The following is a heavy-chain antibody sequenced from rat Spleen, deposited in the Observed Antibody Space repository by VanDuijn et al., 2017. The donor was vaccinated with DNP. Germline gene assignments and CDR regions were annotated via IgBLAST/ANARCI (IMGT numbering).Heavy chain of an antibody. CDR2: ISTGGGDT. CDR1: GFTFSNYG. Sequence: EVQLVESGGGLVQPGRSLKLSCAASGFTFSNYGMAWVRQTPTKGLEWVASISTGGGDTYYGDSVKGRFTISRDNAKSTLYLQMDSLRSEDTATYYCARHRTIMPYYYAMDAWGQGASVTVSS. CDR3: ARHRTIMPYYYAMDA. D-gene: IGHD3-8*01. V-gene: IGHV5S13*01. J-gene: IGHJ4*01.